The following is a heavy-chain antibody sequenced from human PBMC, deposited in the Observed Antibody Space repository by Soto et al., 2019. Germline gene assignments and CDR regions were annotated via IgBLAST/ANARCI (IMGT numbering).Heavy chain of an antibody. V-gene: IGHV4-59*01. CDR1: GFSISSYY. Sequence: XETLSLTCAVAGFSISSYYWSWIRQPPGKGLEWIGYNYYSGTTNYNPSLKSRVTISVDTSKNQFFLRLTSVTAADTAVYYCVREAYIGYGHAIDHWGQGTLVTVSS. CDR3: VREAYIGYGHAIDH. CDR2: NYYSGTT. D-gene: IGHD5-12*01. J-gene: IGHJ4*02.